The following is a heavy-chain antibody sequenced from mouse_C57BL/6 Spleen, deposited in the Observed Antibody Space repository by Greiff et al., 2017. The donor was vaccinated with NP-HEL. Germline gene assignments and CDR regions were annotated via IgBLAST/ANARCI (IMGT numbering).Heavy chain of an antibody. Sequence: VQLKESGGGLVQPGESLKLSCESNEYEFPSHDMSWVRKTPEKRLEWVAAINSDGGSTYNPDTMERRFIISRDNTKKTLYLQMSSLRAEDTALYYCARHTTVVDYYAMDYWGQGTSVTVSS. J-gene: IGHJ4*01. CDR3: ARHTTVVDYYAMDY. CDR2: INSDGGST. D-gene: IGHD1-1*01. CDR1: EYEFPSHD. V-gene: IGHV5-2*01.